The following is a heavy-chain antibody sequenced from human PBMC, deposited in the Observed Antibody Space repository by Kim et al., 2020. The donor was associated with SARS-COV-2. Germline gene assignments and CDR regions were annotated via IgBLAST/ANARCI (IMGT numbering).Heavy chain of an antibody. J-gene: IGHJ1*01. CDR1: GFTFRGFA. CDR2: ISFDGSNK. CDR3: AKDVHVDTGI. Sequence: GGSLRLSCAASGFTFRGFAMHWFRQAPGKGLEWVAAISFDGSNKDYAGSLKGRFTISRDNSKNTLYLQMNSLRAEDTAFYYCAKDVHVDTGIWGQGTLVTVSS. V-gene: IGHV3-30*18. D-gene: IGHD5-18*01.